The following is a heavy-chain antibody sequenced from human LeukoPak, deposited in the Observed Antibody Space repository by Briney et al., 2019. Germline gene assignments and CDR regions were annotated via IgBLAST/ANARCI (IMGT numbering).Heavy chain of an antibody. V-gene: IGHV5-51*01. J-gene: IGHJ3*02. CDR1: GYSFTSYW. CDR3: ARQLTSPGDYYDSSGYYWGAFDI. D-gene: IGHD3-22*01. Sequence: GESLKISCKGSGYSFTSYWIGWVRQMPGKGLEWMGIIYPGDSDTRYSPSFQGRVTISADKSISTAYLQWSSLKASDTAMYYCARQLTSPGDYYDSSGYYWGAFDIWGQGTMVTVSS. CDR2: IYPGDSDT.